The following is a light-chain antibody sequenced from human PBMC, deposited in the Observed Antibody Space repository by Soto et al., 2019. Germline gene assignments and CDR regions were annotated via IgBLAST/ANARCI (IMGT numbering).Light chain of an antibody. CDR1: QSIRSN. CDR3: QQYHIWPPWT. V-gene: IGKV3-15*01. CDR2: GAS. J-gene: IGKJ1*01. Sequence: EIVMTQSPDTLSVSPGEGATLTCRVSQSIRSNLAWYQQRPGQAPRLLMYGASTRADGIPARFTGSGSGTEFTLTISSLQSEDLAVYYCQQYHIWPPWTSGQGTKVELK.